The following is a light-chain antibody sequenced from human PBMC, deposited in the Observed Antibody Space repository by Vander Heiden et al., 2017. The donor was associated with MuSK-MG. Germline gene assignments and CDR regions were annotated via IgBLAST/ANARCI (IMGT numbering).Light chain of an antibody. CDR3: AAWDDSLNGPV. Sequence: QSVLTPPPSASGTPGQRVTIFCSGNSSNIGSNTVNWYQQLPGTAPKLLIYSNNQRPSGVPDRFSGSKSGTSASLAISGLQSEDEADYYCAAWDDSLNGPVFGGGTKLTFL. CDR2: SNN. CDR1: SSNIGSNT. V-gene: IGLV1-44*01. J-gene: IGLJ2*01.